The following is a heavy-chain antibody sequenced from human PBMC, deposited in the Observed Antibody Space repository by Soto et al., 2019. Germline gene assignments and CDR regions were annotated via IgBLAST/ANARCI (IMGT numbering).Heavy chain of an antibody. V-gene: IGHV3-23*01. D-gene: IGHD1-7*01. CDR1: VFTFSSYG. CDR3: AKDRRAGGNYGFYSDF. CDR2: SSATGAGT. J-gene: IGHJ4*02. Sequence: WWSLRLSCSASVFTFSSYGMTWFRQAPGKGLEWVSFSSATGAGTYYADSVKGRFTIPRDNSKNTLYLQMTSLRADDTAVYYCAKDRRAGGNYGFYSDFWGQGALVTVSS.